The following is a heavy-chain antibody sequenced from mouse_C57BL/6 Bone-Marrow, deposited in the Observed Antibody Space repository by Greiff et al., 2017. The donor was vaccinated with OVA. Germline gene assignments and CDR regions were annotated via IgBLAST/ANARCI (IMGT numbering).Heavy chain of an antibody. Sequence: LMKPGASVKLPCKATGYTFTGYWIEWVKQRPGHGLEWTGEILPGSGSTNPNEKFKGKATFTADTSSNTAYMQLSSLTTEDSAIYYCARGLLHWYFDVWGTGTTVTVSS. D-gene: IGHD1-1*01. CDR3: ARGLLHWYFDV. CDR2: ILPGSGST. CDR1: GYTFTGYW. V-gene: IGHV1-9*01. J-gene: IGHJ1*03.